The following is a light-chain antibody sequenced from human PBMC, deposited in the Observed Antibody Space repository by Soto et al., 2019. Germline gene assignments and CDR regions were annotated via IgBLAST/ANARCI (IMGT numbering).Light chain of an antibody. CDR1: ALPEQY. J-gene: IGLJ2*01. CDR2: KDS. Sequence: SYELTQPPSVSVSPGQTARITCSGDALPEQYAYWYQQKPGQAPVLVIYKDSERPSGIPERFSGSSSGTTVTLTISGVQAEDEADYYCQSAESSGTSVVFGGGTKLTVL. CDR3: QSAESSGTSVV. V-gene: IGLV3-25*03.